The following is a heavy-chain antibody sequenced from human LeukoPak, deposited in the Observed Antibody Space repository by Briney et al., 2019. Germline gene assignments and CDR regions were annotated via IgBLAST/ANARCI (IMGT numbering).Heavy chain of an antibody. CDR2: INWNGGST. V-gene: IGHV3-20*04. D-gene: IGHD3-10*01. CDR3: ARIRWFGESNAFDI. J-gene: IGHJ3*02. Sequence: AGGSLRLSCAASGFTFDDYGMSWVRQAPGKGLEWVSGINWNGGSTGYTDSVKGRFTISRDNAKNSLYLQMNSLRAEDTALYYCARIRWFGESNAFDIWGQGTMVTVSS. CDR1: GFTFDDYG.